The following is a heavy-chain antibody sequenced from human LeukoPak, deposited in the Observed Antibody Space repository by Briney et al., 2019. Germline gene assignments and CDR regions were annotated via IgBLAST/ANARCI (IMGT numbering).Heavy chain of an antibody. J-gene: IGHJ3*02. CDR1: VGSISSYY. CDR2: IYTSGST. Sequence: PPETLSLTCTVSVGSISSYYWSWIRQPPGKGLEWIGYIYTSGSTNYNPSLKSRVTISVDTSKNQFSLKLSSVTAADTAVYYCARHVEEQQPDAFDIWGQGTMVTVSS. CDR3: ARHVEEQQPDAFDI. D-gene: IGHD6-13*01. V-gene: IGHV4-4*09.